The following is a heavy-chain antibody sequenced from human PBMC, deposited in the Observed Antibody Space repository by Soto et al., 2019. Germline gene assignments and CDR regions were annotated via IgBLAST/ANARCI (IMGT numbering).Heavy chain of an antibody. V-gene: IGHV1-8*01. CDR2: MNPNSGNT. J-gene: IGHJ6*03. Sequence: WGRQATGQGLEWMGWMNPNSGNTGYAQKFQGRVTMTRNTSISTAYMELSSLRSEDTAVYYCARGYSSSWSALNMDVWGKGTTVTVSS. CDR3: ARGYSSSWSALNMDV. D-gene: IGHD6-13*01.